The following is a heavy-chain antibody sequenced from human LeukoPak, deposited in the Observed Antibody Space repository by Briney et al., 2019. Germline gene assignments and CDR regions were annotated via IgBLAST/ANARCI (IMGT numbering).Heavy chain of an antibody. J-gene: IGHJ4*02. V-gene: IGHV3-23*01. Sequence: GGSLRLSCAGSGISFSRYSMSWVRQAPGKGLECVSGISGSGGTTYYSDSVRGRFTISRDNPKNTLLLEMNSLGADDTAVYYCAAGSSGTYYNVGGTFDYWGQGALVTVSS. CDR1: GISFSRYS. CDR3: AAGSSGTYYNVGGTFDY. D-gene: IGHD3-10*01. CDR2: ISGSGGTT.